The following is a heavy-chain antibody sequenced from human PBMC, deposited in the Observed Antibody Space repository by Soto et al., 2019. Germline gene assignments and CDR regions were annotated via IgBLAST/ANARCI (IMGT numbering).Heavy chain of an antibody. D-gene: IGHD1-7*01. Sequence: GESLKISCNGSGYSFTSYWIGWVRQMPGKGLEWMGIIYPCDSDTIYSPSFQGQVTISADNSISTSYLHLSSLKASDTAMYYCARFGITGTSRVYYYYGRDVWGQGTTVPVSS. CDR2: IYPCDSDT. J-gene: IGHJ6*02. CDR1: GYSFTSYW. V-gene: IGHV5-51*01. CDR3: ARFGITGTSRVYYYYGRDV.